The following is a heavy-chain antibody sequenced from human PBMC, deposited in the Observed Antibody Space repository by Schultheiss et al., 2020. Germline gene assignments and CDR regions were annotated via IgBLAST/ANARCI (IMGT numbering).Heavy chain of an antibody. J-gene: IGHJ5*02. CDR2: IYTSGST. CDR3: ARAGVYCSGGSCQNWFDP. V-gene: IGHV4-61*02. CDR1: GGSISSSSYY. Sequence: SETLSLTCTVSGGSISSSSYYWSWIRQPTGKGLEWIGRIYTSGSTNYNPSLKSRVTISVDTSKNQFSLKLSSVTAADTAVYYCARAGVYCSGGSCQNWFDPWGQGTLVTVSS. D-gene: IGHD2-15*01.